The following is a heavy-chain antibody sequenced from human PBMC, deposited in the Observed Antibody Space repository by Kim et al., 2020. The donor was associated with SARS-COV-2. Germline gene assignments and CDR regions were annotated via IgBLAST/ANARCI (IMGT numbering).Heavy chain of an antibody. J-gene: IGHJ4*02. D-gene: IGHD3-9*01. CDR3: ARVKGRYYDILTGSSGFFDY. CDR1: GFTFSSYG. Sequence: GGSLRLSCAASGFTFSSYGMHWVRQAPGKGLEWVAVISYDGSNKYYADSVKGRFTISRDNSKNTLYLQMNSLRAEDTAVYYCARVKGRYYDILTGSSGFFDYWGQGTLVTVSS. V-gene: IGHV3-33*05. CDR2: ISYDGSNK.